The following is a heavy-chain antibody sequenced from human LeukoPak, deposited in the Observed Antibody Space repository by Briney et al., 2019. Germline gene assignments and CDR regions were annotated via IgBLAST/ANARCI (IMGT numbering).Heavy chain of an antibody. CDR3: AKMEGQRLYDYCMDV. CDR2: VSDNT. CDR1: GFTFSSFA. Sequence: GALRLSCAASGFTFSSFALSWVRQAPEQGLEWVSTVSDNTYYADSVRGRFTISRDDSKNTLYLQMDSLRADDTALYYCAKMEGQRLYDYCMDVWGKGTTVTVSS. D-gene: IGHD3-3*01. V-gene: IGHV3-23*01. J-gene: IGHJ6*03.